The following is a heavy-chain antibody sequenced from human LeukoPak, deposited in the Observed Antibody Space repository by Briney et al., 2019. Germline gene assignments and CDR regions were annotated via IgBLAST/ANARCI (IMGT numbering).Heavy chain of an antibody. D-gene: IGHD1-26*01. CDR1: GFTFSSYA. CDR2: ISGSGGRT. CDR3: AKGGESYRTGLDY. J-gene: IGHJ4*02. V-gene: IGHV3-23*01. Sequence: PGGSLRLSCAASGFTFSSYAMSWVRQAPGKGLEWVSAISGSGGRTYHADSVKGRFTISRENSKNTLYLQMNSLRAEDTAVYYCAKGGESYRTGLDYWGQGTLVTVSS.